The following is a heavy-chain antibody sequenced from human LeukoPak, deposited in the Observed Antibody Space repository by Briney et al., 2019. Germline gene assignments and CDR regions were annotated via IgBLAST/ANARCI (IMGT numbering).Heavy chain of an antibody. CDR1: GFTFSSYS. Sequence: GGSLRLSCAASGFTFSSYSMNWVRQAPGKGLEWVSSISSSSSYIYYADSVKGRFTISRDNAKNSLYLQMNSLRAEDTAVYYCARETTVTTYYAFDIWGQGTMVTVSS. V-gene: IGHV3-21*01. CDR2: ISSSSSYI. CDR3: ARETTVTTYYAFDI. D-gene: IGHD4-17*01. J-gene: IGHJ3*02.